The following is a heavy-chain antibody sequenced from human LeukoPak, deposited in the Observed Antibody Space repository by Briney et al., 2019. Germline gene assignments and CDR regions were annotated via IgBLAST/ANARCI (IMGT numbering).Heavy chain of an antibody. Sequence: PGGSLRLSCAASGFTFSSYAMSWVRQAPGKGLEWVSSISGSGGSTYYADSVKGRFTISRDNSKNTLYLQMNSLRAEDTAVYYCAKEPASSGWYSSFDYWGQGTLVTVSS. V-gene: IGHV3-23*01. D-gene: IGHD6-19*01. CDR3: AKEPASSGWYSSFDY. J-gene: IGHJ4*02. CDR1: GFTFSSYA. CDR2: ISGSGGST.